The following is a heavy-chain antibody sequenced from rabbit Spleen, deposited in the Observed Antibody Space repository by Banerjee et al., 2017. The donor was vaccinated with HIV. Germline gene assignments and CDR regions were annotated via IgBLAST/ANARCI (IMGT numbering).Heavy chain of an antibody. J-gene: IGHJ2*01. V-gene: IGHV1S40*01. CDR2: IDTNNGDT. CDR3: ARNYVNAFDP. Sequence: QSLEESGGDLVKPGASLTLTCTASGFSFSSSDYMCWVRQAPGKGLEWIGCIDTNNGDTDYANWPKGRFTISKTSSTTVTLQMTSLTAADTATYFCARNYVNAFDPWGQGTLVTVS. CDR1: GFSFSSSDY. D-gene: IGHD1-1*01.